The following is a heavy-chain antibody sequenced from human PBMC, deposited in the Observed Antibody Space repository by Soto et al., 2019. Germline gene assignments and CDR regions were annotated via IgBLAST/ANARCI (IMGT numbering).Heavy chain of an antibody. CDR2: IYPGDSDT. V-gene: IGHV5-51*01. J-gene: IGHJ6*02. CDR1: GYSFTSYW. CDR3: ARHGSGCSSTSCYPHYYGMDV. D-gene: IGHD2-2*01. Sequence: PGESLKISCKGSGYSFTSYWIGWVRQMPGKGLEWMGIIYPGDSDTRYSPSFQGQVTISADKSISTAYLQWSSLKASDTAMYYCARHGSGCSSTSCYPHYYGMDVWGQGTTVTVSS.